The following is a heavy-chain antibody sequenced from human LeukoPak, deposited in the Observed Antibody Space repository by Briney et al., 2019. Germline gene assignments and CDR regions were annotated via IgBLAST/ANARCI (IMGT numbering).Heavy chain of an antibody. D-gene: IGHD6-6*01. CDR2: IKQDGSEK. CDR3: AKWKYSNSGIDDY. CDR1: GFTFSTYW. Sequence: PGGSLRLSCAASGFTFSTYWMTWVRQAPGKGLEWVANIKQDGSEKNYVDSVKGRFTISRDNAKNSLDLQMNSLRAEDTAVYYCAKWKYSNSGIDDYWGQGTLVTVSS. J-gene: IGHJ4*02. V-gene: IGHV3-7*03.